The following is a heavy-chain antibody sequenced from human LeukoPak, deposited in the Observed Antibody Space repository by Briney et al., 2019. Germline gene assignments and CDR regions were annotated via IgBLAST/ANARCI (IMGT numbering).Heavy chain of an antibody. V-gene: IGHV3-30-3*01. CDR2: ISYDGTNK. J-gene: IGHJ4*02. CDR3: ARDGLRRFLEWLFPPDY. CDR1: GFTFSNYS. D-gene: IGHD3-3*01. Sequence: GGSLRLSCAASGFTFSNYSMHWVRQAPGKGLEWVAVISYDGTNKYYADSVKGRFTISRDSSKNTLYLQMYSLRVEDTAVYYCARDGLRRFLEWLFPPDYWGQGTLVTVSS.